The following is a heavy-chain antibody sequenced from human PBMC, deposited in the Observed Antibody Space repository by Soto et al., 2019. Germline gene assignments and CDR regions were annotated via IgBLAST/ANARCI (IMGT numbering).Heavy chain of an antibody. CDR1: GFAVSSNY. CDR3: ARDRVESGYPEYFQH. J-gene: IGHJ1*01. V-gene: IGHV3-53*01. CDR2: IYSGGST. D-gene: IGHD3-22*01. Sequence: GGSLRLSCAASGFAVSSNYMSWVRQAPGKGLEWVSVIYSGGSTYYADSVKGRFTISRDNSKNTLYLQMNSLRAEDTAVYYCARDRVESGYPEYFQHWGQGTLVTVSS.